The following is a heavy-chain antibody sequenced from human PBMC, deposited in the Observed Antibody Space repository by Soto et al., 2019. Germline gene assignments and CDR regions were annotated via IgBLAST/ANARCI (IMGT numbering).Heavy chain of an antibody. D-gene: IGHD3-10*01. CDR3: ARAVTWGLDV. V-gene: IGHV3-48*02. Sequence: EVPLVESGGGLVQPGGSPRLSCAASGFTFSLYSMSCVRQAPGKGLEWVSYISRSSTGIHYADSVKGRFTISRDDATNSMHLQMNSLRDGDTAVYYCARAVTWGLDVWGQGTTVSISS. CDR2: ISRSSTGI. J-gene: IGHJ6*02. CDR1: GFTFSLYS.